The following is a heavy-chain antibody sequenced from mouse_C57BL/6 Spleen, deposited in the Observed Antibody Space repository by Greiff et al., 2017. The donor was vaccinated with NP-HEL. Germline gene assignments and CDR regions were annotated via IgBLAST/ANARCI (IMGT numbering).Heavy chain of an antibody. CDR2: ISSGGSYT. Sequence: DVMLVESGGDLVKPGGSLKLSCAASGFTFSSYGMSWVRQTPDKRLEWVATISSGGSYTYYPDSVKGRFTISRDNAKNTLYLQMSSLKSEDTAMYYCARHTVPYYFDYWGQGTTLTVSS. CDR1: GFTFSSYG. V-gene: IGHV5-6*02. J-gene: IGHJ2*01. CDR3: ARHTVPYYFDY. D-gene: IGHD1-1*01.